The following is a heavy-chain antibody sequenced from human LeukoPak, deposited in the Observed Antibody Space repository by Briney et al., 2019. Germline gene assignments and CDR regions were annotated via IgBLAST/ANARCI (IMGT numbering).Heavy chain of an antibody. J-gene: IGHJ4*02. V-gene: IGHV1-8*01. D-gene: IGHD6-19*01. CDR1: GYTFTTYD. CDR3: TRAVAVIIDY. CDR2: MNPNSGNT. Sequence: ASVKVSCKASGYTFTTYDINWVRRATGQGLEWMGWMNPNSGNTGYAQKFQGRVTMTRDTSTSTAYMELSGLRSEDTAVYYCTRAVAVIIDYWGQGTLVTVSS.